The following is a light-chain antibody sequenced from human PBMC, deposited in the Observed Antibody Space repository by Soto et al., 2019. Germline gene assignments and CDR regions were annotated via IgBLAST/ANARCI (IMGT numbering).Light chain of an antibody. Sequence: PGERATLSCMASRTVDGNSLACYHQKPGQAPRLLIHSASTRAPGIPDRFSGSGSGTDFTLTISSLEPEDFAVYYCQQYHYWPRLFGQGTKVDIK. J-gene: IGKJ1*01. CDR2: SAS. V-gene: IGKV3-20*01. CDR1: RTVDGNS. CDR3: QQYHYWPRL.